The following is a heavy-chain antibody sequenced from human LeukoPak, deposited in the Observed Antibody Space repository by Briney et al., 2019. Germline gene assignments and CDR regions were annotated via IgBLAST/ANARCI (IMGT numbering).Heavy chain of an antibody. Sequence: SGTLSLTCAVSGGSISSSNWWSWVRQPPGKGLEWIGEIYHSGSTDYNPSLKSRVTMSVDKSNNQFSLKLSSVTAADTAVYYCTRDRSSSLWGQGTLVTVSS. J-gene: IGHJ4*02. V-gene: IGHV4-4*02. CDR1: GGSISSSNW. CDR3: TRDRSSSL. CDR2: IYHSGST. D-gene: IGHD6-13*01.